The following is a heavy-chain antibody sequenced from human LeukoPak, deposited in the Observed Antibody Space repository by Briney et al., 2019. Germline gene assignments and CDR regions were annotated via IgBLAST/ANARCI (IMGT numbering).Heavy chain of an antibody. V-gene: IGHV1-18*01. CDR3: ARDCMRGGSCYDDVIDNWFGP. Sequence: ASVKVSCKASGYTFTSYGISWVRQAPGQGLEWMGWISAYNGNTNYAQKLQGRVTMTTDTSTSTAYMELRSLRSDDTAVYYCARDCMRGGSCYDDVIDNWFGPWGQGTLVTVSS. J-gene: IGHJ5*02. CDR1: GYTFTSYG. CDR2: ISAYNGNT. D-gene: IGHD2-15*01.